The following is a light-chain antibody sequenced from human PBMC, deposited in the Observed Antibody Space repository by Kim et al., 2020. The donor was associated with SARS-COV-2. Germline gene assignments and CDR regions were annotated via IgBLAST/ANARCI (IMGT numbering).Light chain of an antibody. J-gene: IGLJ3*02. CDR2: STS. CDR3: LLYYGGAQV. V-gene: IGLV7-43*01. Sequence: GGTVTLPCASSTGAVTSAYYPNWFQQKPGQAPTSLIHSTSYKHSWPPARFSGSLLGGKAALTLSGVQPEDEAEYYCLLYYGGAQVFGGGTQLTVL. CDR1: TGAVTSAYY.